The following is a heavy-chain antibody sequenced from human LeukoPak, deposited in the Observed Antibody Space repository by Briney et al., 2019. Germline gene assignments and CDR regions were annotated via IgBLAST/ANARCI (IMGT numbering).Heavy chain of an antibody. CDR2: IYSGGST. D-gene: IGHD4-17*01. Sequence: PGGSLRLSCAASGFTVSSTYMCWVRQAPGKGLEWVSAIYSGGSTYYADSVRGRFTISRDKSENTLHLQMNSLRTEDTAVYYCARDVYGDWHFDYWGQGTLVTVSS. CDR3: ARDVYGDWHFDY. CDR1: GFTVSSTY. V-gene: IGHV3-66*02. J-gene: IGHJ4*02.